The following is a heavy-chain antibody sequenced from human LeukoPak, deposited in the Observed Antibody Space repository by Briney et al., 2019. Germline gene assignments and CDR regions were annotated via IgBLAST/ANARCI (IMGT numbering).Heavy chain of an antibody. D-gene: IGHD6-6*01. J-gene: IGHJ5*02. Sequence: SGPTLVNPTQTLTLTCTFSGFSLSTSGVGVGWIRQPPGKALEWLALIYWDDDKRYIPSLKSRLTVTKDTSKNQVVLTMTNMDPVDTATYYCARMGRQLVIDPWGQGTLVTVSS. CDR2: IYWDDDK. V-gene: IGHV2-5*02. CDR1: GFSLSTSGVG. CDR3: ARMGRQLVIDP.